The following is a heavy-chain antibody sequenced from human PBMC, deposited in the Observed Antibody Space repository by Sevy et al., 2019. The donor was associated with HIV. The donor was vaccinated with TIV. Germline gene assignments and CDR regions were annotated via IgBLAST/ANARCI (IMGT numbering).Heavy chain of an antibody. J-gene: IGHJ4*02. V-gene: IGHV3-7*01. CDR3: ARAIGLVDAF. CDR1: GFTFDVFW. Sequence: GGSLRLSCAASGFTFDVFWMHWVRQTPGKGLEWVANINQAGSEIYYVDSVRGRFTISRDNAKNSIYLQMNSLRAEDTAVYYCARAIGLVDAFWGQGTLVTVSS. CDR2: INQAGSEI. D-gene: IGHD3-16*01.